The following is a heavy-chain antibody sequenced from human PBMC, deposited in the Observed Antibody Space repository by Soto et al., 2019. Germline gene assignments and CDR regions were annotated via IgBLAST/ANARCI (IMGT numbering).Heavy chain of an antibody. J-gene: IGHJ6*02. D-gene: IGHD6-13*01. Sequence: TSETLSLTCTVSGGSISSSSYYWGWIRQPPGKGLEWIGSIYYSGSTYYNPSLKSRVTISVDTSKNQFSLKLSSVTAADTAVYYCAGSGEYSSTNYYYYGMDVWGQGTTVTVSS. CDR2: IYYSGST. V-gene: IGHV4-39*01. CDR1: GGSISSSSYY. CDR3: AGSGEYSSTNYYYYGMDV.